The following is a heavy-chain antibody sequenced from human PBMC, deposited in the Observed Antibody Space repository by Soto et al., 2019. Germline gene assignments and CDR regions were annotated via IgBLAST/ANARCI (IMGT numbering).Heavy chain of an antibody. CDR3: ARERVRAVRLENWFDP. V-gene: IGHV4-4*07. Sequence: PSETLSLTCTVSGGSISSYYWSWIRQPAGKGLEWSGRIYTSGSTNYNPSLKSRLTMSVDTSKNQFSLKLSSVTAADTAVYYCARERVRAVRLENWFDPWGQGTLVTVSS. D-gene: IGHD3-10*01. J-gene: IGHJ5*02. CDR2: IYTSGST. CDR1: GGSISSYY.